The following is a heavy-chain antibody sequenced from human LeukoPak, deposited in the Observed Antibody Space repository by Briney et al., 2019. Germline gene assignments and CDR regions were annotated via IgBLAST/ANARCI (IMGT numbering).Heavy chain of an antibody. Sequence: PGGSLRLSCATSGHTLSSYWMSWVRQAPGKGLEWVANIKQDGSEKYYVDSVKGRFTISRDNAKNSQYLQMNSLRAEDTAVYYCAREYNWDQGAFDIWGQGTMVTVSS. CDR3: AREYNWDQGAFDI. CDR1: GHTLSSYW. V-gene: IGHV3-7*01. CDR2: IKQDGSEK. J-gene: IGHJ3*02. D-gene: IGHD1-20*01.